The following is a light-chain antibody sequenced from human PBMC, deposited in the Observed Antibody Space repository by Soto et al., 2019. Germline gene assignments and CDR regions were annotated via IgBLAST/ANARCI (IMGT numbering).Light chain of an antibody. Sequence: QSALTQPASVSGSPGQSITISCTGTSSDVGSYKFVSWYQHHPGKAPKLMIHEGSKRPSGVSNRFSGSKSGNTASLTISGLQAEDEADYYCCSYAGSGTYAFGTGTKVTVL. CDR3: CSYAGSGTYA. CDR2: EGS. CDR1: SSDVGSYKF. V-gene: IGLV2-23*01. J-gene: IGLJ1*01.